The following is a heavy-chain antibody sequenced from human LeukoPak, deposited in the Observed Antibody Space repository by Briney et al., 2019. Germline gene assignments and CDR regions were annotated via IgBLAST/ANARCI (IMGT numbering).Heavy chain of an antibody. D-gene: IGHD2-2*02. V-gene: IGHV3-23*01. CDR1: GFTFSSYA. Sequence: GGSLRLSCAASGFTFSSYAMSWVRQAPGKGLEWVSAISGSGGSTYYADSVKGRFTISRDNSKNTLYLQMNSLRAEDTAVYYCAIVVVPAVIPTGGQGTLVTVSS. CDR2: ISGSGGST. CDR3: AIVVVPAVIPT. J-gene: IGHJ4*02.